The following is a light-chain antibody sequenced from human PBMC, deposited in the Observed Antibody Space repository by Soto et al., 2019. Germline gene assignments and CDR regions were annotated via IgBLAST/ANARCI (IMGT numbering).Light chain of an antibody. Sequence: IQMTQSPSTLSASVGDRVTLTCRASQSVSSWLAWYQQKPGKAPKLLIYDVSSLKSGVPSRFSGSGSGTEFALTISSLQPDDFATYFCLQYKAYSTFGQGTKVDIK. CDR3: LQYKAYST. CDR1: QSVSSW. V-gene: IGKV1-5*01. CDR2: DVS. J-gene: IGKJ1*01.